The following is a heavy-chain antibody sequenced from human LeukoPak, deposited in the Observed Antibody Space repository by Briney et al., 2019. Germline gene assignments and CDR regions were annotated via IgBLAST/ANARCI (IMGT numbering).Heavy chain of an antibody. CDR3: ASYSGTNWFDP. D-gene: IGHD1-26*01. J-gene: IGHJ5*02. CDR2: IYYTGST. CDR1: GGSFSGYY. V-gene: IGHV4-59*01. Sequence: SETLSLTCAVYGGSFSGYYWSWIRQPPGKGLEWIGYIYYTGSTTYSPSLKSRVTISVDTSNNQFSLRLSSVTAADTAVYFCASYSGTNWFDPWGQGTLVTVSS.